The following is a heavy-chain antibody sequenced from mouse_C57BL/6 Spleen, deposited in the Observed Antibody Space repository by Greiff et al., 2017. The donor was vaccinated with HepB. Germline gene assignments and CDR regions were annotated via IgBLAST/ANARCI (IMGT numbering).Heavy chain of an antibody. CDR2: ISYSGST. J-gene: IGHJ4*01. CDR1: GYSITSGYD. CDR3: AREGYYGSRSYAMDY. V-gene: IGHV3-1*01. D-gene: IGHD1-1*01. Sequence: VQLQQSGPGMVKPSQSLSLTCTVTGYSITSGYDWHWIRHFPGNKLEWMGYISYSGSTNYNPSLKSRISITHDTSKNHFFLKLNSVTTEDTATYYCAREGYYGSRSYAMDYWGQGTSVTVSS.